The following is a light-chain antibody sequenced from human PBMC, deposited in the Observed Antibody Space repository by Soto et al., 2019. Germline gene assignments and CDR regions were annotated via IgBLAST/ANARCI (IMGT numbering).Light chain of an antibody. CDR3: QQYATSPPMYT. V-gene: IGKV3-20*01. CDR2: GAS. J-gene: IGKJ2*01. Sequence: EIVLTQSPGTLSLSPGERATLSCRASQSVTSGYLGWYQQKPGQAPRLLIYGASSRATGISDRFSGSGSGTDFTLTSSRLEPEDFAVYYCQQYATSPPMYTFGQGTKVEIK. CDR1: QSVTSGY.